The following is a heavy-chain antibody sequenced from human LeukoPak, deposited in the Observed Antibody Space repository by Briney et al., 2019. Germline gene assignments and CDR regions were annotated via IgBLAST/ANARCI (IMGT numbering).Heavy chain of an antibody. CDR1: GDSVSSNSAA. J-gene: IGHJ6*03. CDR3: ARGTTGTTAPDRYYYYMDV. Sequence: SQTLSLTCAISGDSVSSNSAAWNWIRQSPSRGLEWLGRTYYRSKWYNDYAVSVKSRITINPDTSKNQFSLQLNSVTPEDTAVYYCARGTTGTTAPDRYYYYMDVWGKGTTVTISS. CDR2: TYYRSKWYN. V-gene: IGHV6-1*01. D-gene: IGHD1-1*01.